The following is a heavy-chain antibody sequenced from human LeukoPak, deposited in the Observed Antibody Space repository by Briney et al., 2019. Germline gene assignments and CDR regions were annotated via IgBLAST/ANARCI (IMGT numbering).Heavy chain of an antibody. V-gene: IGHV3-21*01. D-gene: IGHD3-22*01. J-gene: IGHJ4*02. CDR3: ARYYDSSGYYSDHLDY. CDR1: GSTFSDHY. CDR2: ISSSSSYT. Sequence: GGSLRLSCAASGSTFSDHYMDWVRQAPGKGLEWVSSISSSSSYTYYADSVKGRFTISRDNAKNSLYLQMNSLRAEDTAVYYCARYYDSSGYYSDHLDYWGQGTLVTVSS.